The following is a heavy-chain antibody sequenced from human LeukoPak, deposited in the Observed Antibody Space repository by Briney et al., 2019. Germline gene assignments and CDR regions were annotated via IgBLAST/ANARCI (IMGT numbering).Heavy chain of an antibody. D-gene: IGHD6-19*01. CDR3: ARDSSGSSWYYYYGMDV. CDR2: IYYSGNT. J-gene: IGHJ6*02. CDR1: GGSIISYGYY. V-gene: IGHV4-39*07. Sequence: PSETLSLTCTVSGGSIISYGYYWGWVRQPPGKGLEWIGSIYYSGNTYHNPSLRSRVTISVDTSKNQFSLKLSSVTAADTAVYYCARDSSGSSWYYYYGMDVWGQGTTVTVSS.